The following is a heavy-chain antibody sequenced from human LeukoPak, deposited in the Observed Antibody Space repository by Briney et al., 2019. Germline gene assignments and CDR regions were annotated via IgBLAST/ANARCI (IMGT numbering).Heavy chain of an antibody. CDR3: ARGSVVRGVIHFDY. CDR2: IYYSGST. J-gene: IGHJ4*02. Sequence: SQTLSLTYTVSGGSISSGGYYWSWIRQHPGKGLEWIGYIYYSGSTYYNPSLKSRVTISVDTSKNQFSLKLSSVTAADTAVYYCARGSVVRGVIHFDYWGQGTLVTVSS. D-gene: IGHD3-10*01. CDR1: GGSISSGGYY. V-gene: IGHV4-31*03.